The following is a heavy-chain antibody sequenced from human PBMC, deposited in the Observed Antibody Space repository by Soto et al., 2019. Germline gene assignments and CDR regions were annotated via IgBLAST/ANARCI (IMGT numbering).Heavy chain of an antibody. CDR3: AGSYGVYVSVDY. CDR2: IYYSGST. V-gene: IGHV4-30-4*01. J-gene: IGHJ4*02. Sequence: QVQLQESGPGLVKPSQTLSLTCTVSGGSISSGDYYWSWIRQPPGKGLEWIGYIYYSGSTYYNPSLKSRVXIXVXXSHIQFSLKLSSVTAADTAVYYCAGSYGVYVSVDYWGQGTLVTVSS. D-gene: IGHD4-17*01. CDR1: GGSISSGDYY.